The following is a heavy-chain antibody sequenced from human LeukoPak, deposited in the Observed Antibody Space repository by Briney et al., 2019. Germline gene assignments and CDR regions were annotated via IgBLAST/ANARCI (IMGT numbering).Heavy chain of an antibody. V-gene: IGHV3-33*01. Sequence: PGGSLRLSCAAPGFSFSRYGMHWVRQAPGKGLERVAHILVDGSNEYYAASVKGLFTISRDNSKTTLYLQMNSLRTEDSALYYCAIHDTLFWFDPWGQGTLVTVSS. CDR2: ILVDGSNE. CDR3: AIHDTLFWFDP. J-gene: IGHJ5*02. D-gene: IGHD3-9*01. CDR1: GFSFSRYG.